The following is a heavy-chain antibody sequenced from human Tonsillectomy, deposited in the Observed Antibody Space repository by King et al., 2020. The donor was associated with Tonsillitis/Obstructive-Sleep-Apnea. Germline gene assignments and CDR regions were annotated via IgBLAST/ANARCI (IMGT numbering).Heavy chain of an antibody. CDR1: GFTFSSYW. CDR2: IKQDGSEK. Sequence: VQLVQSGGGLVQPGGSLRLSCAASGFTFSSYWMSWVRQAPGKGLEWVANIKQDGSEKYYVDSVKGRFTISRDNAKNSLYLQMNSLRAEDTAVYYCARVRRYYYDSSGYHDAFDIWGQGTMVTVSS. V-gene: IGHV3-7*03. D-gene: IGHD3-22*01. CDR3: ARVRRYYYDSSGYHDAFDI. J-gene: IGHJ3*02.